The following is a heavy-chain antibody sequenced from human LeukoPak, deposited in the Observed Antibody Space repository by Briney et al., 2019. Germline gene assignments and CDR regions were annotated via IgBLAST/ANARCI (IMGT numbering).Heavy chain of an antibody. CDR2: IYYVGNT. V-gene: IGHV4-39*01. J-gene: IGHJ4*02. CDR1: GGSIGSSIYY. D-gene: IGHD4-23*01. CDR3: ARLGAVDGTSH. Sequence: PSETLSLTCTVSGGSIGSSIYYWGWIRRPPGKGLEWIGCIYYVGNTYYNPSLKGRVTMSVDTSRNQFSLMLSYVTAADSAVYYCARLGAVDGTSHWGQGTLVT.